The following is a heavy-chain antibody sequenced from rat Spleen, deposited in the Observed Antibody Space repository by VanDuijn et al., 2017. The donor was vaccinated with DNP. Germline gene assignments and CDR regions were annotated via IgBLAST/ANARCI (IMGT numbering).Heavy chain of an antibody. CDR1: GFNFNDYW. D-gene: IGHD1-11*01. V-gene: IGHV5-31*01. Sequence: EVQLVESGGGPVQPGRSLKLSCVASGFNFNDYWMGWVRQAPGKGLEWVASITNTGDNTYYSDSVRGRFSLSRDNTKSTLYLQMDSLRSEDTATYYCAKHDGTEGIDFDYWGQGVMVTVSS. J-gene: IGHJ2*01. CDR2: ITNTGDNT. CDR3: AKHDGTEGIDFDY.